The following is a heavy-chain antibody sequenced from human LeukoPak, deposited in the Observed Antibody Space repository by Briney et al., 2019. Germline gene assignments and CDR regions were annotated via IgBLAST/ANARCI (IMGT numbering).Heavy chain of an antibody. J-gene: IGHJ5*02. CDR2: INRRGNT. CDR1: GGSLSGSFSSYF. V-gene: IGHV4-34*01. Sequence: PSETLSLTCVVSGGSLSGSFSSYFWTWIRQPPGKGLEWIGEINRRGNTNYNPSLKSRVTMPVDTSKNDLSLELTSLTAADTAVYYCARSYYGSGSYYNWFDPWGQGTLVTVSS. D-gene: IGHD3-10*01. CDR3: ARSYYGSGSYYNWFDP.